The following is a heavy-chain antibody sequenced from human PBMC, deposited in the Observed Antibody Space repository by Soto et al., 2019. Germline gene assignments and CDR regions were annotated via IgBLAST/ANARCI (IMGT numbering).Heavy chain of an antibody. D-gene: IGHD6-6*01. J-gene: IGHJ6*01. Sequence: EALKLSCQGFGYSFSRYWIVLVRQMPGKDLEWMGIIYPGDSDNRYSPSFQGQVTISADKSLRTAYLQWTSLKASDTALYYCARTRSFTLGFYYDGMDVWGQGTTV. CDR3: ARTRSFTLGFYYDGMDV. CDR2: IYPGDSDN. V-gene: IGHV5-51*01. CDR1: GYSFSRYW.